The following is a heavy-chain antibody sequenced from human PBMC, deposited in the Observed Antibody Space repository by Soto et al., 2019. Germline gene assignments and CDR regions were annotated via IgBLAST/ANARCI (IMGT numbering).Heavy chain of an antibody. D-gene: IGHD3-22*01. CDR3: TRSDYDTSGYTDY. CDR1: GFAFSAYY. Sequence: QVHLMGSGGGLVKPGGSLRLSCAASGFAFSAYYMSWIRQAPGKGLEWLSYISESGTTIYYADSVKGRFTISRDNAKNSLYLQMNSLRVEDTAVYYCTRSDYDTSGYTDYGGQGTLVTVSS. V-gene: IGHV3-11*01. CDR2: ISESGTTI. J-gene: IGHJ4*02.